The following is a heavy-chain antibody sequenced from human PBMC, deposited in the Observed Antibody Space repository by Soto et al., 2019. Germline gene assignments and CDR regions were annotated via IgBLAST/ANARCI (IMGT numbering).Heavy chain of an antibody. D-gene: IGHD4-17*01. CDR2: LYYTGST. V-gene: IGHV4-39*01. Sequence: QLQLQESGPGLVKPSETLSLICTVSGGSISSSPHYWGWIRQPPGKGLEWIGSLYYTGSTSYSPSLKSRVTISLDTSKNQFSLRLSSVTAADTAVYYCAIHQRPTVTTRFDYWGLGTLVTVSS. J-gene: IGHJ4*02. CDR3: AIHQRPTVTTRFDY. CDR1: GGSISSSPHY.